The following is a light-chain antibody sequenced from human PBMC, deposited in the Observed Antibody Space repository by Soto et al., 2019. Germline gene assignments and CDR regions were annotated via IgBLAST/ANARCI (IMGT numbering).Light chain of an antibody. Sequence: SYELTQPPSVSGAPGQTAKITGGGDKIGSKIVHWYKQRPGQAPVAVVFDATDRPSGIPYRISASRSGDTATLTISRVDAGDEADYYCQVWASTAEFFVFGSGTKLTVL. V-gene: IGLV3-21*02. CDR1: KIGSKI. CDR3: QVWASTAEFFV. J-gene: IGLJ1*01. CDR2: DAT.